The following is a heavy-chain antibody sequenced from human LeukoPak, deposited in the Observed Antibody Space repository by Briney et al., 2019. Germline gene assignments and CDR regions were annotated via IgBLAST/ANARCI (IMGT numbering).Heavy chain of an antibody. V-gene: IGHV3-53*01. J-gene: IGHJ4*02. CDR2: IYSGGST. D-gene: IGHD3-22*01. CDR1: GFTVSSSY. CDR3: LSHYYDGSGYYYFDY. Sequence: GGSLRLSCAASGFTVSSSYMSWVRQAPGKGLEWVSVIYSGGSTHYADSVKGRFTISRDNSKNTLYLQMNSLRAEDTAVYYCLSHYYDGSGYYYFDYWGQGTLVIVSS.